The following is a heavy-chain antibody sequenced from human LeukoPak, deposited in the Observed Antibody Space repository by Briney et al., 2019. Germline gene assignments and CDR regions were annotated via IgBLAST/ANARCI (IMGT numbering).Heavy chain of an antibody. J-gene: IGHJ6*02. V-gene: IGHV1-46*01. D-gene: IGHD3-16*01. Sequence: GASVKVSCKASGYTFTSYYMHWVRQAPGQGLEWMGIINPSGGSTSYAQKFQGRVTMTRDTSTSTVYMELSSLRSDDTAVYYCARDGLGDYYYYGMDVWGQGTTVTVSS. CDR3: ARDGLGDYYYYGMDV. CDR1: GYTFTSYY. CDR2: INPSGGST.